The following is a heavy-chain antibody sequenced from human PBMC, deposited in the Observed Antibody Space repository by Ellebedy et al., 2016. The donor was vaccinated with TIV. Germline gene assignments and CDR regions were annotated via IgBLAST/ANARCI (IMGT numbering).Heavy chain of an antibody. CDR3: TRDHGRGGPYGGDLDY. Sequence: GESLKISCAASGLTFSNYWMHWVRQAPGKGLEWVSHIRSDGSYTPYADSVKGRFTISRDNSKNTVDLQMNSLRAEDTAVYYCTRDHGRGGPYGGDLDYWGQGTLVTVSS. CDR2: IRSDGSYT. D-gene: IGHD3-10*01. V-gene: IGHV3-74*01. CDR1: GLTFSNYW. J-gene: IGHJ4*02.